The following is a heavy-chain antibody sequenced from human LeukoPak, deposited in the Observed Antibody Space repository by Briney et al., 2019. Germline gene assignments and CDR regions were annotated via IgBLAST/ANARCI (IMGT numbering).Heavy chain of an antibody. Sequence: GASVKVSCKASGYNLINYGISWVRQAPGQGLEWMGWISAVNGDTKYAQKFQGRVTMTTDTSTSTAHMELRSLRSDDTAVYYCARKGEPKSSNLYYYYGMDVWGQGTTVTVSS. CDR2: ISAVNGDT. D-gene: IGHD1-14*01. J-gene: IGHJ6*02. CDR3: ARKGEPKSSNLYYYYGMDV. CDR1: GYNLINYG. V-gene: IGHV1-18*01.